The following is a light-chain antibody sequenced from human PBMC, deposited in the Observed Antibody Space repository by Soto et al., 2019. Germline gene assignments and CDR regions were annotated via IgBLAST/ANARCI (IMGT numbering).Light chain of an antibody. V-gene: IGKV1-8*01. Sequence: AIRMTQSPSSFSASPGDRVTITCRASQDISNYLAWYQQKPGKAPKLLIYGASTLQSGVPSKFSGGGSGTDFTLTISCLQSEDFATYYCQQYYNNPRTFGQGTKVDIK. CDR2: GAS. CDR3: QQYYNNPRT. J-gene: IGKJ1*01. CDR1: QDISNY.